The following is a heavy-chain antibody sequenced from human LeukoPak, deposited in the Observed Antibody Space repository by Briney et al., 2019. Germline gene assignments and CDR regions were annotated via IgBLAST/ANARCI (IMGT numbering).Heavy chain of an antibody. CDR3: ARGDSSAYLAAYYLDY. CDR2: ISSNGGST. J-gene: IGHJ4*02. D-gene: IGHD3-22*01. CDR1: GFTFSSHA. Sequence: GGSLRLSCAASGFTFSSHAMHWVRQAPGKGLEYVSAISSNGGSTYYADSVKGRFTISRDNSKNTLYLQMGSLRAEDMAVYYCARGDSSAYLAAYYLDYWGQGSLVTVSP. V-gene: IGHV3-64*02.